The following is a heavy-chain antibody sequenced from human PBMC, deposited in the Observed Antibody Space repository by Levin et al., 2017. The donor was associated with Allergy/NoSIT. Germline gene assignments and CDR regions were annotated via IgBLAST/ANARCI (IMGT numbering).Heavy chain of an antibody. V-gene: IGHV4-59*01. Sequence: NSGGSLRLSCTVSGGSISSDYWTWIRQPPGKGLEWIGYIYYTGSTKYNPSLESRLTISLDTSKSQFSLRLRSVTAADTAVYYCARGKRTMFGLIFFDLWGQGTLVTVSS. J-gene: IGHJ4*02. CDR1: GGSISSDY. D-gene: IGHD3/OR15-3a*01. CDR3: ARGKRTMFGLIFFDL. CDR2: IYYTGST.